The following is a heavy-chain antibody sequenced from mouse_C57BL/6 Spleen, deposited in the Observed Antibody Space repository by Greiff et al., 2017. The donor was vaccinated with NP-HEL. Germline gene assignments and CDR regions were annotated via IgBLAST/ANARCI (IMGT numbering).Heavy chain of an antibody. CDR1: GFTFSDYG. D-gene: IGHD1-1*01. V-gene: IGHV5-17*01. CDR2: ISSGSSTI. Sequence: EVMLVDSGGGLVKPGGSLKLSCAASGFTFSDYGMHWVRQAPEKGLEWVAYISSGSSTIYYADTVKGRFTISRDNAKNTLFLQMTSLRSEDTAMYYCARPEYGSSPFDYWGQGTTLTVSS. J-gene: IGHJ2*01. CDR3: ARPEYGSSPFDY.